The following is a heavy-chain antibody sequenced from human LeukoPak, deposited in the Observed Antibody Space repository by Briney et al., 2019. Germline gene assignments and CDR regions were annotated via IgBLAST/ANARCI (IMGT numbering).Heavy chain of an antibody. Sequence: PSETLSLTCTVSGASINSHYWSWIRRPPGKGLEWIGYIYFTGITNFSPSLKSRVAISIDSSKNQVSLKLTSVTAADTAVYYCASLGGTYDYWGQGALVTVSS. CDR3: ASLGGTYDY. J-gene: IGHJ4*02. D-gene: IGHD1-26*01. CDR2: IYFTGIT. CDR1: GASINSHY. V-gene: IGHV4-59*08.